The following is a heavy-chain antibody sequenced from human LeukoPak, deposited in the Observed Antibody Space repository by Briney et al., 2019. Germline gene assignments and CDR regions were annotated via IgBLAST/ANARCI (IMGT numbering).Heavy chain of an antibody. J-gene: IGHJ4*02. D-gene: IGHD2-15*01. CDR3: ATTWPDNVVVVRGFDY. CDR2: IIPIFGTA. Sequence: ASVKVSCKASGGTFGSYAISWVRQAPGQGLEWMGGIIPIFGTANYAQKFQGRVTITTDESTSTAYMELSSLRSEDTAVYYCATTWPDNVVVVRGFDYWGQGTLVTVSS. CDR1: GGTFGSYA. V-gene: IGHV1-69*05.